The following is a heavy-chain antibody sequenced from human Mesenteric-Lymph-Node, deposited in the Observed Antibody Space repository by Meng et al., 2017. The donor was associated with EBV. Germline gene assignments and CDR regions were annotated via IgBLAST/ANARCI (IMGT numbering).Heavy chain of an antibody. V-gene: IGHV6-1*01. Sequence: QVQLQQSGPGLVKPSQTLSLTCAISGDSVSSNTAAWNWIRQSPSRGLEWLGRTYYRSKWYTDYAVSVKSRIAINPDTSKNQFSLQLTSVTPEDTALYYCARGATSVFDIWGRGTLVTVAS. CDR1: GDSVSSNTAA. J-gene: IGHJ2*01. CDR3: ARGATSVFDI. CDR2: TYYRSKWYT.